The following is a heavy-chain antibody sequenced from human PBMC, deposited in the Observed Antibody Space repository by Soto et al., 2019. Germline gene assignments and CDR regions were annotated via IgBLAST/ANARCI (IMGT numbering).Heavy chain of an antibody. CDR3: RIWDYYYYGMDV. Sequence: SETLSLTCTVSGGSISSSSYYWGWIRQPPGKGLEWIGSIYYSGSTYYNPSLKSRVTISVDTSKNQFSLKLSSVTAADTAVYYCRIWDYYYYGMDVWGQGTTVTVSS. J-gene: IGHJ6*02. CDR2: IYYSGST. V-gene: IGHV4-39*01. D-gene: IGHD7-27*01. CDR1: GGSISSSSYY.